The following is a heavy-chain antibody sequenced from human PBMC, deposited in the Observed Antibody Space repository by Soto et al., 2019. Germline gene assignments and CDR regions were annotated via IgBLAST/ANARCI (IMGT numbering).Heavy chain of an antibody. Sequence: SETLSLTCTVSGGSISTYYWSWIRQPPGKGLEWIGYIYYSGSTNYNPSLKSRVTISIDTSRNQFSLQLSSVTAADTAVYYCAGGLVSGSYYILNYWARGSLV. D-gene: IGHD3-10*01. CDR3: AGGLVSGSYYILNY. J-gene: IGHJ4*02. V-gene: IGHV4-59*01. CDR2: IYYSGST. CDR1: GGSISTYY.